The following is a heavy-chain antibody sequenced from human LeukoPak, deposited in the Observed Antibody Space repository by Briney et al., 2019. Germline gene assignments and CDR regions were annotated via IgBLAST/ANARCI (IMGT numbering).Heavy chain of an antibody. Sequence: PSETLSLTCTVSGGSISSSRDYWAWIRQPPGKGLEWIANIYYSGSTYYNPSLKSRVTISVDTSKNQFSLKLSSVTAADTAVYYCARGPNGGSSILPAYWGQGTLVTVSS. V-gene: IGHV4-39*07. CDR1: GGSISSSRDY. CDR2: IYYSGST. D-gene: IGHD1-26*01. J-gene: IGHJ4*02. CDR3: ARGPNGGSSILPAY.